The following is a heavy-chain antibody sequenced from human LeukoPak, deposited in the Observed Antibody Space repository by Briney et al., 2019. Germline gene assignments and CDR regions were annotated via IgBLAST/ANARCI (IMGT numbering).Heavy chain of an antibody. D-gene: IGHD4-17*01. CDR1: GGSISSSTFY. J-gene: IGHJ4*02. Sequence: SETLSLTCTVYGGSISSSTFYWGWIRQPPGKGLEWIGTIYYSGSTYYSPSLKSRVTISVDTSKNQFSLKLSSVTAADTAVYYCARHPQGLRPFDSWGQGTLVTVSS. CDR2: IYYSGST. V-gene: IGHV4-39*01. CDR3: ARHPQGLRPFDS.